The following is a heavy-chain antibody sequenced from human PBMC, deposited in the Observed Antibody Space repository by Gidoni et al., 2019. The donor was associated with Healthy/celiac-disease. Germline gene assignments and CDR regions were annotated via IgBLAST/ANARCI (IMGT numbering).Heavy chain of an antibody. D-gene: IGHD6-19*01. CDR3: AKNVGSSSGWYESPNSNPADY. CDR1: GFTFSSYA. CDR2: MSGSGGST. Sequence: EVPLLESGGGLVQPGGSLRLYCAASGFTFSSYAISWVRQAPGKGLGWVSAMSGSGGSTYDEDSVKGRFTISRDNSKNTLYLQMNSLRAEDTAVYYCAKNVGSSSGWYESPNSNPADYWGQGTLVTVSS. V-gene: IGHV3-23*01. J-gene: IGHJ4*02.